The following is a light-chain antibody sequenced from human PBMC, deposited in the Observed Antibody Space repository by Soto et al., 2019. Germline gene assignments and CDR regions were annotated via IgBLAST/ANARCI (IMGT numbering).Light chain of an antibody. V-gene: IGLV1-47*01. CDR2: RNN. CDR3: TAWDDSLRGRV. CDR1: SSNIESNF. J-gene: IGLJ2*01. Sequence: QSVLTQPPSASGTPGQRVTISCSGSSSNIESNFVYWYQQLPGTAPRLLIYRNNQRPSGVPDRFSGSKSGSSASLAISALRSEDEADYYCTAWDDSLRGRVFGGGTKLTVL.